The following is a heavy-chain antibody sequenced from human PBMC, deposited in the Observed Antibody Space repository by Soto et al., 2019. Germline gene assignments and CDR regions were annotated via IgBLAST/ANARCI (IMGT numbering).Heavy chain of an antibody. CDR1: GYSFTSYY. Sequence: GESLKISCKGSGYSFTSYYMGWVRQMPGKGLEWMGIIYPGDSDTRYSPSFQGQVTISADKSITTAYLQWSSLKASDTAMYYCARLSYSSTWLCYFDYWGQGTLVTVSS. D-gene: IGHD6-13*01. CDR2: IYPGDSDT. J-gene: IGHJ4*02. CDR3: ARLSYSSTWLCYFDY. V-gene: IGHV5-51*01.